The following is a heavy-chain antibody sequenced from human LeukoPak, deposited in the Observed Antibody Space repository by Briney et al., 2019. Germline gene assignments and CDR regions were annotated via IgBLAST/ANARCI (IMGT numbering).Heavy chain of an antibody. Sequence: AASVKVSCKVSGYTLTELSMHWVRQAPGKGLEWMGGFDPEDGETIYAQKFQGRVTMTEDTSTDTAYMELSSLRSEDTAVYYCATVRPIRFLEWLHTFDPWGQGTLVTVSS. V-gene: IGHV1-24*01. CDR3: ATVRPIRFLEWLHTFDP. CDR1: GYTLTELS. J-gene: IGHJ5*02. D-gene: IGHD3-3*01. CDR2: FDPEDGET.